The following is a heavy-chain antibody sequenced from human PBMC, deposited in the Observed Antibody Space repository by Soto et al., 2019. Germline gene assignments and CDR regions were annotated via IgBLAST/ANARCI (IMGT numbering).Heavy chain of an antibody. Sequence: QVQLVQSGAEVKKPGSSVKVSCKASGGTFSSYTISWVRQAPGQGLEWMGRIIPILRIANYAQKFQGRVTITADKSTSTAYMELCSLRSEDTAVHYCAREGGREGDYWGQGTLVTVSS. CDR2: IIPILRIA. J-gene: IGHJ4*02. CDR1: GGTFSSYT. V-gene: IGHV1-69*08. CDR3: AREGGREGDY. D-gene: IGHD1-1*01.